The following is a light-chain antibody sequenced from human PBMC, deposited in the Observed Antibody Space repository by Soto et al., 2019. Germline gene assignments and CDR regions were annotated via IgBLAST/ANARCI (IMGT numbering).Light chain of an antibody. Sequence: EIMMTQTPGTLSVSPGEVAPVSCTASQRVNLNLAWYQQKPGQPPSLLLYGASTRATGIPVRFRGSGSGTEFTLTIRSLQSEDSAVYHGHQYNSWPRGSVGPGTKVDIK. CDR3: HQYNSWPRGS. CDR2: GAS. CDR1: QRVNLN. V-gene: IGKV3-15*01. J-gene: IGKJ3*01.